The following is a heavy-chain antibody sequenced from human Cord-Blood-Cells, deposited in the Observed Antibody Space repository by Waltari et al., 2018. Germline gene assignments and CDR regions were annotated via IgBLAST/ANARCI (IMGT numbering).Heavy chain of an antibody. J-gene: IGHJ5*02. CDR1: GGSISSSSYY. Sequence: QLQLQESGPGLVKPSETLSLTCTVSGGSISSSSYYWGWIRQPPGKGLEWIGSIYYSGSTYYNPSLRKRVTISVDTSKNQFSLKLSSVTAADTAVYSCARVAAPYNWFDPWGQGTLVTVSS. CDR2: IYYSGST. V-gene: IGHV4-39*01. D-gene: IGHD2-15*01. CDR3: ARVAAPYNWFDP.